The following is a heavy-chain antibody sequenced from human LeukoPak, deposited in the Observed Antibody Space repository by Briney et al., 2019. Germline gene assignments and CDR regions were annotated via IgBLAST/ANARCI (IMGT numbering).Heavy chain of an antibody. CDR2: IKQDGSEK. CDR3: ARDILLSFSGISMMVPVDHAIDAFDI. V-gene: IGHV3-7*01. CDR1: GFTFSSYW. Sequence: AGGSLRLSCAASGFTFSSYWMSWVRQAPGKGLEWVANIKQDGSEKYYVDSVKGRFTISRDNAKNSLYLQMSSLRAEDTAVYYCARDILLSFSGISMMVPVDHAIDAFDIWGQGTRVTVSS. D-gene: IGHD3-22*01. J-gene: IGHJ3*02.